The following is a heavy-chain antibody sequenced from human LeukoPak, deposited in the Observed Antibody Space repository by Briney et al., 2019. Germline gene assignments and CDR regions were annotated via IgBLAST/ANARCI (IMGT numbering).Heavy chain of an antibody. CDR1: GGSIDSSSYY. J-gene: IGHJ4*02. CDR2: IYYSGST. V-gene: IGHV4-39*01. D-gene: IGHD4/OR15-4a*01. CDR3: SSSDYVYYFDY. Sequence: SETLSLTCTVSGGSIDSSSYYWGWIREPPGKGLEWIGSIYYSGSTYYNPSLKSRVTISGDTSKNQFPLKLSSVTAADTAVYYCSSSDYVYYFDYWGQGTLVTVSS.